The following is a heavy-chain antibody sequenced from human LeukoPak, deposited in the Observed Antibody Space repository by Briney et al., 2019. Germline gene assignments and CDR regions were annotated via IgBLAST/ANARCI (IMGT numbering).Heavy chain of an antibody. J-gene: IGHJ4*02. V-gene: IGHV4-39*07. D-gene: IGHD1/OR15-1a*01. Sequence: SETLSLTCTVSGGSINTPNYYWGWIRQTPGKGLEWIGNIFYSGGTYYSPSLTSRVTISLDTSRNQFSLKLNAVTAADTAVYYCARELVPVPNNYGFDYWGQGTLVTVSS. CDR3: ARELVPVPNNYGFDY. CDR2: IFYSGGT. CDR1: GGSINTPNYY.